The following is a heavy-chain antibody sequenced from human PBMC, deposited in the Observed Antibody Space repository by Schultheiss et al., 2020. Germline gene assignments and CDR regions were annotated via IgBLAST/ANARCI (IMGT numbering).Heavy chain of an antibody. CDR1: GGSISSGDYY. CDR2: NYYSGST. V-gene: IGHV4-30-4*01. D-gene: IGHD3-16*01. CDR3: ARCRWGPENWFDP. Sequence: SETLSLTCTVSGGSISSGDYYWSWIRQPPGKGLEWIGYNYYSGSTYYNPSLKSRVTISVNTSKNQFSLKLSSVTAADTAEYYCARCRWGPENWFDPWGQGTLVTVSS. J-gene: IGHJ5*02.